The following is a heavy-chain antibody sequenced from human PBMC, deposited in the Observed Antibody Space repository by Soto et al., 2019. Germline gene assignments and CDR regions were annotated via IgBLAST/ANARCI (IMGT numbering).Heavy chain of an antibody. Sequence: ASVKVSCKASGYTFTSYGISWVRQAPGQGLEWMGWISAYNGNTNYAQKLQGRVTMTTDTSTSTACMELRSLRSDDTAVYYCARVVTGEEEAFDIWGQGTMVTVSS. CDR2: ISAYNGNT. D-gene: IGHD5-18*01. CDR1: GYTFTSYG. CDR3: ARVVTGEEEAFDI. V-gene: IGHV1-18*01. J-gene: IGHJ3*02.